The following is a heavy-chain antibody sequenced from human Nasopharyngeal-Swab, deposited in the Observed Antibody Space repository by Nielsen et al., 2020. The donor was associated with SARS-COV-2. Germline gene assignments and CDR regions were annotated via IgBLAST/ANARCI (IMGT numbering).Heavy chain of an antibody. Sequence: WVRQAPGQRLEWMGWINAGNGNTKYPQKFQGRVTITRDTSASTAYMELSSLRSEDTAVYYCAFGPALKNSSGWYQIDYWGQGTLVTVSS. V-gene: IGHV1-3*01. D-gene: IGHD6-19*01. CDR2: INAGNGNT. CDR3: AFGPALKNSSGWYQIDY. J-gene: IGHJ4*02.